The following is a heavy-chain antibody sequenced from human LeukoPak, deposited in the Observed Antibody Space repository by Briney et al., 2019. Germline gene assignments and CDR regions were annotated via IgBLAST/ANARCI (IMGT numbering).Heavy chain of an antibody. CDR1: GFTFSSYA. CDR3: ARDPVYYDYVWGSYLDY. D-gene: IGHD3-16*02. CDR2: ISYDGSNK. Sequence: GGSLRLSCAASGFTFSSYAMSWVRQAPGKGLEWVAVISYDGSNKYYADSVKGRFTISRDNSKNTLYLQMNSLRAEDTAVYYCARDPVYYDYVWGSYLDYWGQGTLVTVSS. V-gene: IGHV3-30*04. J-gene: IGHJ4*02.